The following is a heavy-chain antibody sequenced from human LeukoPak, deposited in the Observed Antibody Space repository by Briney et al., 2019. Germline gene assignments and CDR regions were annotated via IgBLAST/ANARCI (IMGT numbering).Heavy chain of an antibody. Sequence: SETLSLTCAVYGGSFSGYYWSWIRQPPGKGLEWIGEINHSGSTNYNPSLKSRVTISVDTSKNQFSLKLSSVTAADTAVYYCARGAFTRVRGALDYWGQGTLVTVSS. CDR1: GGSFSGYY. V-gene: IGHV4-34*01. D-gene: IGHD3-10*01. J-gene: IGHJ4*02. CDR2: INHSGST. CDR3: ARGAFTRVRGALDY.